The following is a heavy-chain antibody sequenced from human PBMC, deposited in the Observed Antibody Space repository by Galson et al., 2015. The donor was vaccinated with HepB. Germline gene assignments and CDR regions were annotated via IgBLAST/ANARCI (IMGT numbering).Heavy chain of an antibody. D-gene: IGHD2-15*01. CDR2: LSASGGST. Sequence: SLRLSCAVSGFTFSSFSMSWVRQAPGRGLQWVSLLSASGGSTFYADSVKGRFTISRDNSKNTLYLQMNSLRAEDTAVYYCARQEGYCSGGSCYGGIDPWGQGTLVTVSS. V-gene: IGHV3-23*01. J-gene: IGHJ5*02. CDR3: ARQEGYCSGGSCYGGIDP. CDR1: GFTFSSFS.